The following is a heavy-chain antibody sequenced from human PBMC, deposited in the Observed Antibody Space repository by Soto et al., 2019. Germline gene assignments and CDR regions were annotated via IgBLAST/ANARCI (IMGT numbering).Heavy chain of an antibody. CDR2: IYYSGST. J-gene: IGHJ6*02. D-gene: IGHD3-16*02. CDR1: GGSISSSSYY. V-gene: IGHV4-39*01. CDR3: ARRSSMITFGGVIFFGGMDV. Sequence: SETLSLTCTVSGGSISSSSYYWGWIRQPPGKGLEWIGSIYYSGSTYYNPSLKSRVTISVDTSKNQFSLKLSSVTAAGTAVYYCARRSSMITFGGVIFFGGMDVWGQGTTVTVSS.